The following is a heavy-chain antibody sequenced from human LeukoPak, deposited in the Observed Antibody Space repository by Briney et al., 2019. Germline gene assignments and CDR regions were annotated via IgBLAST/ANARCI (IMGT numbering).Heavy chain of an antibody. CDR1: GFTFSTYA. Sequence: PGGSLRLSCAASGFTFSTYAMSWVRQAPGKGLERVSAIDDSGGSTYYADSVKGRFTISRDNSKNTLYLQMNSLRADDTAVYYCAKSYYYDTSGDFFDYWGQGTLVTVSS. V-gene: IGHV3-23*01. CDR2: IDDSGGST. D-gene: IGHD3-22*01. J-gene: IGHJ4*02. CDR3: AKSYYYDTSGDFFDY.